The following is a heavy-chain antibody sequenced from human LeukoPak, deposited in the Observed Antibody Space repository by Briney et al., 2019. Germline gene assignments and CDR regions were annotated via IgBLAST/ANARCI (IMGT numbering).Heavy chain of an antibody. CDR3: AVRLPDSSGYYPFDY. D-gene: IGHD3-22*01. CDR2: IYYSGST. J-gene: IGHJ4*02. V-gene: IGHV4-31*03. Sequence: SQTLSLTCTVSGGSISSGGYYWSWIRQHPGKGLEWIGYIYYSGSTYYNPSLKSRVTISVDTSKNQFSLKLSSVTAADTAVYYCAVRLPDSSGYYPFDYWGQGTLVTVSS. CDR1: GGSISSGGYY.